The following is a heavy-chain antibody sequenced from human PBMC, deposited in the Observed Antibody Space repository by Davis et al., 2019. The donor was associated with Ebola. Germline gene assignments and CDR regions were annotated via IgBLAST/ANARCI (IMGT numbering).Heavy chain of an antibody. D-gene: IGHD3/OR15-3a*01. J-gene: IGHJ5*02. Sequence: PGGSLRLSCAASGFTFSSYWMHWVRQAPGKGLVWVSRINSDGSSTSYADSVKGRFTISRDNAKNTLYLQMNSLRAEDTAVYYCARGGLVLWFDPWGQGTLVTVSS. CDR2: INSDGSST. CDR3: ARGGLVLWFDP. V-gene: IGHV3-74*01. CDR1: GFTFSSYW.